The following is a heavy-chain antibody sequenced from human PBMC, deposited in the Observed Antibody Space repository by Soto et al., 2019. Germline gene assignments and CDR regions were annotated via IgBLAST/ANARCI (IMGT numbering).Heavy chain of an antibody. V-gene: IGHV3-21*06. CDR3: ARYDGLGHCTSSNCHVLGMDV. D-gene: IGHD1-1*01. CDR1: GFTFTRYS. CDR2: ISSTTNYI. J-gene: IGHJ6*02. Sequence: EVQLVESGGGLVKPGGSLRLSCAASGFTFTRYSMNWVRQAPGKGLEWVSSISSTTNYIYYGDSMKGRFTISRDNAKNSLYLEMSSLRTEDTAIYYCARYDGLGHCTSSNCHVLGMDVWGQGTTVTVSS.